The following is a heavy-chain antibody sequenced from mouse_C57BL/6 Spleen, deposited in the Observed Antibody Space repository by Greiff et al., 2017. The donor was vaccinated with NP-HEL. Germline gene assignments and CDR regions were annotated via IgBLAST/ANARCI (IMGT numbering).Heavy chain of an antibody. Sequence: EVHLVESGGDLVKPGGSLKLSCAASGFTFSSYGMSWVRQTPDKRLEWVATISSGGSYTYYPDSLKGRFTISRDNAKNTLYLQMSSLKSEDTAMYYCARPIYGSGAMDYWGQGTSVTVSS. V-gene: IGHV5-6*01. J-gene: IGHJ4*01. D-gene: IGHD1-1*01. CDR2: ISSGGSYT. CDR1: GFTFSSYG. CDR3: ARPIYGSGAMDY.